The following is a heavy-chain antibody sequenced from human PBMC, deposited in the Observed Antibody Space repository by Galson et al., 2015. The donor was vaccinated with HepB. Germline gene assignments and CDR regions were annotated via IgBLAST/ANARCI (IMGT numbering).Heavy chain of an antibody. J-gene: IGHJ6*02. V-gene: IGHV3-23*01. D-gene: IGHD3-10*01. Sequence: LRLSCAASGFSFNSYAMNWVRQAPGKGLEWVSTISGSGGSTYYANSVKGRFTISRDNSKNTLYLQMNSLRVEDTAVFYCGKASPGYYGSGAPVDYYYGMDVWGQGTTVTVSS. CDR3: GKASPGYYGSGAPVDYYYGMDV. CDR1: GFSFNSYA. CDR2: ISGSGGST.